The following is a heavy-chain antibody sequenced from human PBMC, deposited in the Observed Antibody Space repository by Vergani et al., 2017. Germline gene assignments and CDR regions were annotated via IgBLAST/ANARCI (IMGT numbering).Heavy chain of an antibody. J-gene: IGHJ6*02. V-gene: IGHV3-23*01. CDR1: GFTFNHYA. CDR2: ISGSGGST. D-gene: IGHD5-12*01. Sequence: EVQLLESGGDLVQPGGSLRLSCAASGFTFNHYAMNWVRQAPGKGLELVSGISGSGGSTYYAGTVKGRFTISRDSSKNTLYLQMNSLSAGDTAVYYYAKANPRNRGYDVLYNYHDMDVWGQGTTVTVSS. CDR3: AKANPRNRGYDVLYNYHDMDV.